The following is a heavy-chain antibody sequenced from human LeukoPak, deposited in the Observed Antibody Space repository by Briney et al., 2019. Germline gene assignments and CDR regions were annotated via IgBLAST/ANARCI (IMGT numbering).Heavy chain of an antibody. Sequence: PSETLSLTCTVSGGSISSYYWSWIRQPPGKGLEWIGYIYYSGSTNYNPSLKSRVTISVDTSKNQFSLKLSSVTAADTAVYYRARDLPDILTGGPYGMDVWGQGTTVTVSS. CDR1: GGSISSYY. D-gene: IGHD3-9*01. J-gene: IGHJ6*02. CDR2: IYYSGST. CDR3: ARDLPDILTGGPYGMDV. V-gene: IGHV4-59*01.